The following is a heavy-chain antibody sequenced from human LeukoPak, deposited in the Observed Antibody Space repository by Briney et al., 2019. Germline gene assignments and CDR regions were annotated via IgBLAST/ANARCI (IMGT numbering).Heavy chain of an antibody. CDR1: GFTFSRLA. V-gene: IGHV3-23*01. J-gene: IGHJ4*02. CDR2: ISASGP. Sequence: GSLRLSCAASGFTFSRLAMTWVRQAPGKGLEWVSTISASGPYYADAVRGRFTISRDNSKNTLYLQMNSLRAEDTAVYYCARVGNSGWSFPFDYCGQGTLVTVSS. CDR3: ARVGNSGWSFPFDY. D-gene: IGHD6-19*01.